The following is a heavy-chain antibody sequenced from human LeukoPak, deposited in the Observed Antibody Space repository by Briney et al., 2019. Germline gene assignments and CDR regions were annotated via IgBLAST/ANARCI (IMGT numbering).Heavy chain of an antibody. CDR1: GITVSSNY. D-gene: IGHD5-24*01. V-gene: IGHV3-7*04. CDR3: TRVGYIDEGIDY. Sequence: GGSLRLSCAASGITVSSNYMSWVRQAPGKGLEWVANIKQDGSKKSYVDSVKGRFTISRDNAKNSLYLQMNSLRAEDTAIYYCTRVGYIDEGIDYWGQGTLVTVSS. CDR2: IKQDGSKK. J-gene: IGHJ4*02.